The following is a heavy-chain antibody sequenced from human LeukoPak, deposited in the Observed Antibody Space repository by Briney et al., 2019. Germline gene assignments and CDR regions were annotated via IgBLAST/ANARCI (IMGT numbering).Heavy chain of an antibody. Sequence: GGSLRLSCAASGFTFSSYAMSWVRQAPGKGLEWVSVIYSGGSTYYADSVKGRFTISRDNSKNTLYLQMNSLRAEDTAVYYCATEGIAAAGPYFDYWGQGTLVTVSS. CDR2: IYSGGST. V-gene: IGHV3-53*01. CDR1: GFTFSSYA. D-gene: IGHD6-13*01. CDR3: ATEGIAAAGPYFDY. J-gene: IGHJ4*02.